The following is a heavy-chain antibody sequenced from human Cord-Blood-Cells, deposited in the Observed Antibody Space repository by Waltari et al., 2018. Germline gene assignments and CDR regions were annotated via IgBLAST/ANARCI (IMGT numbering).Heavy chain of an antibody. J-gene: IGHJ3*02. CDR2: INHSGST. CDR1: GGSFSGSY. V-gene: IGHV4-34*01. Sequence: QVQLQQWGAGLLKPSETLSLTCAVYGGSFSGSYWSWIGQPPGKGLGWIGEINHSGSTNYNPSLKSRVTISVDTSKNQFSLKLSSVTAADTAVYYCARGFPYYDFWSGSDAFDIWGQGTMVTVSS. D-gene: IGHD3-3*01. CDR3: ARGFPYYDFWSGSDAFDI.